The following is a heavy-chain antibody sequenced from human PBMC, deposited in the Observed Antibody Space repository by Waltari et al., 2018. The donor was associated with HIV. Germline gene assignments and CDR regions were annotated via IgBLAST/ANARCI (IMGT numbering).Heavy chain of an antibody. CDR1: GFTVSINF. V-gene: IGHV3-66*01. J-gene: IGHJ3*01. CDR3: AREEAVTARGGIDV. D-gene: IGHD3-10*01. Sequence: EVQLVDSGGGLVQPGGSLRLSCAASGFTVSINFMSWVRLDPGKGLEWVSVIYSGGSTYYADSVKGRFTISRDNSKNTLYLQMNSLRVEDTAVYYCAREEAVTARGGIDVWGQGTMVTVSS. CDR2: IYSGGST.